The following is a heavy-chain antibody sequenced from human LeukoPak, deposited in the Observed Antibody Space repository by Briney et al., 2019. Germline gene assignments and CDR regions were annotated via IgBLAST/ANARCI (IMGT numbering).Heavy chain of an antibody. V-gene: IGHV3-30*18. CDR3: AKSGYDSSGYYYVSDD. Sequence: GGSLRLSCAASGFTFNRYAMNWVRQAPGKGLEWVAVISYDGSNKYYADSVRGRFTISRDNSKNMLDLLMNSLRAEDTAVYFCAKSGYDSSGYYYVSDDWGQGTLVTVSS. CDR1: GFTFNRYA. J-gene: IGHJ4*02. D-gene: IGHD3-22*01. CDR2: ISYDGSNK.